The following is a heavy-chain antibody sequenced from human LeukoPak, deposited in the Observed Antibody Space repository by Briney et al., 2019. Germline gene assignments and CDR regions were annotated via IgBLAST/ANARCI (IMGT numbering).Heavy chain of an antibody. J-gene: IGHJ4*02. CDR2: IGYSSYI. CDR3: ATGATVITPPLDY. V-gene: IGHV3-21*01. D-gene: IGHD4-17*01. Sequence: GGSLRLSCAASGFTFSSYSMNWVRQAPGKGLEWVSSIGYSSYIYYADSVKGRFTISRDNAKSSLYLQLNSLRAEDTAVYYCATGATVITPPLDYWGQGTLVTVSS. CDR1: GFTFSSYS.